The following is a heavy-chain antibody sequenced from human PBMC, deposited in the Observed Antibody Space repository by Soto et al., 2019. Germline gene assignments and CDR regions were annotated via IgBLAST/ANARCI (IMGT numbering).Heavy chain of an antibody. J-gene: IGHJ6*02. D-gene: IGHD6-19*01. CDR3: ARGSGDSSGWYSYYYCYYGMDV. CDR2: IYYSGST. V-gene: IGHV4-61*01. CDR1: GGSVSSGSYY. Sequence: SETLSLTCTVSGGSVSSGSYYWSWIRQPPGKGLEWIGYIYYSGSTSYNPSLKSRVTISVDTSKNQFSLKLSSVTAADTAVYYCARGSGDSSGWYSYYYCYYGMDVWGQGTTVTVSS.